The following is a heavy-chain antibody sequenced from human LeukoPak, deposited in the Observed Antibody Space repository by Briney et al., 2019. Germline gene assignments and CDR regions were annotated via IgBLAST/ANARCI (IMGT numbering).Heavy chain of an antibody. CDR3: AGGRYAEADY. J-gene: IGHJ4*02. CDR2: IKHSGNT. V-gene: IGHV4-34*01. D-gene: IGHD3-9*01. Sequence: SETLSLTCAVYGGSFSGYYWSWIRQPPGKGLEWIGEIKHSGNTNCNPSLKSRVTISVDTSKTQFSLMLSSVTAAETAVYYCAGGRYAEADYWGQGTLVTVSS. CDR1: GGSFSGYY.